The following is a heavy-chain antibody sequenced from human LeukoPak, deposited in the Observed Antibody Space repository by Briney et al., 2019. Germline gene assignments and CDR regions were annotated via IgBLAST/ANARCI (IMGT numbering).Heavy chain of an antibody. CDR2: ITGSGGST. J-gene: IGHJ4*02. CDR1: GFTFDNFA. Sequence: PGGSLRLSCAPPGFTFDNFAMTWVRQAPGKGLEWVSEITGSGGSTHYADSVKGRFTISRDNSKNTLYLQMNTLRAEDTAIYYCARELFDFDYWGQGNLVTVSS. V-gene: IGHV3-23*01. D-gene: IGHD3-10*01. CDR3: ARELFDFDY.